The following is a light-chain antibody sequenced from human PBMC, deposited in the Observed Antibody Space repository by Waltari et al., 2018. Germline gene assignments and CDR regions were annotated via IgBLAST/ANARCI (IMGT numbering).Light chain of an antibody. Sequence: EIVMTQSPATLSVSPGERATLACRASQSVTSNLAWYQQKPGRAPRLLIYGAATRATGIPGRFSGSGSGTEFTLTISSLQSEDVAVYYCQQYHNWPPLTFGGGTKVEIK. CDR1: QSVTSN. CDR2: GAA. V-gene: IGKV3-15*01. CDR3: QQYHNWPPLT. J-gene: IGKJ4*01.